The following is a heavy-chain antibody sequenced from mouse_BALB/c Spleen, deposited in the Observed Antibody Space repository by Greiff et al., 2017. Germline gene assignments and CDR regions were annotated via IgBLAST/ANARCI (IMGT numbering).Heavy chain of an antibody. CDR3: ARSAYYGYGYYAMDY. D-gene: IGHD1-2*01. CDR2: INPSTGYT. CDR1: GYTFTSYW. J-gene: IGHJ4*01. V-gene: IGHV1-7*01. Sequence: QVQLQQSGAELAKPGASVKMSCKASGYTFTSYWMHWVKQRPGQGLEWIGYINPSTGYTEYNQKFKDKATLTADKSSSTAYMQLSSLTSEDSAVYYCARSAYYGYGYYAMDYWGQGTSVTVSS.